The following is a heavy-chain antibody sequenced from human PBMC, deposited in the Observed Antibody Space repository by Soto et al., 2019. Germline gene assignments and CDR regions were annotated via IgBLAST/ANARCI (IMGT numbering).Heavy chain of an antibody. Sequence: SQTLSLTCAISGDSVSSNSAAWHWIRQSPSRGLEWLGRTYYRSKWYNDYAVSVKSRITINPDTSKNQFSLQLNSVTPEDTAVYYCARIGEQWLGAFDIWGQGTMVTVSS. V-gene: IGHV6-1*01. CDR2: TYYRSKWYN. D-gene: IGHD6-19*01. CDR3: ARIGEQWLGAFDI. J-gene: IGHJ3*02. CDR1: GDSVSSNSAA.